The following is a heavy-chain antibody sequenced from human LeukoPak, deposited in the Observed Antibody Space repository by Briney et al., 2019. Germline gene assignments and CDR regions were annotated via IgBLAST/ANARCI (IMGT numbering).Heavy chain of an antibody. CDR1: GFTVSSNY. J-gene: IGHJ4*02. Sequence: GGSLRLSCAASGFTVSSNYMSWVRQPPGKGLECVSVIYSGGTTFYADSVKGRFTISRDNSRNTLYLQMNSLRADDTAVYYCTKLEGWYGDGYFDYWGQGIVVTVSS. D-gene: IGHD6-19*01. V-gene: IGHV3-53*01. CDR2: IYSGGTT. CDR3: TKLEGWYGDGYFDY.